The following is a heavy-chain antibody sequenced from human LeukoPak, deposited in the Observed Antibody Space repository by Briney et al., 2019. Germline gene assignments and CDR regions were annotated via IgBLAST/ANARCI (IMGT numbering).Heavy chain of an antibody. CDR3: ARDPGIVVVPAAKRGVWYTDV. J-gene: IGHJ6*03. Sequence: ASVKVSYKASGYTFTSYGISWVRQAPGQGLEWMGWISAYNGNTNYAQKLQGRVTMTTDTSTSTTYMELRSLRSDDTAVYYCARDPGIVVVPAAKRGVWYTDVWGKGTTVTVSS. V-gene: IGHV1-18*01. CDR2: ISAYNGNT. D-gene: IGHD2-2*01. CDR1: GYTFTSYG.